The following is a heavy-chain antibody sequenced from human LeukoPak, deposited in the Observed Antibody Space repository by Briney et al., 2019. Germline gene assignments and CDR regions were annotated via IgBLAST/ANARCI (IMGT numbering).Heavy chain of an antibody. CDR3: ARSSGYGYYFDY. J-gene: IGHJ4*02. D-gene: IGHD3-22*01. V-gene: IGHV3-64*01. CDR2: ISSNGGTT. CDR1: GFTFSSDA. Sequence: GSLRLSCAASGFTFSSDAMHWVRQAPGKGLEYVSAISSNGGTTHYGNPVKGRFTISRDNSKNTLYLQMGSLRAGDMAVYFCARSSGYGYYFDYWGQGTLVTVSS.